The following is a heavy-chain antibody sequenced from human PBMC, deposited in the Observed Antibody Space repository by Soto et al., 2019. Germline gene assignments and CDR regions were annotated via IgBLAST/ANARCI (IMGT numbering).Heavy chain of an antibody. V-gene: IGHV5-10-1*01. J-gene: IGHJ4*02. Sequence: GESLKISCKGSGYSFAGYWITWVRQKPGKGLEWMGRIDPSDSQTYYSPSFRGHVTISATKSITTVFLQRSSLRASDTAMYYCARQIYDSDTGPNFQYYFDSWGQGTPVTVYS. CDR1: GYSFAGYW. D-gene: IGHD3-22*01. CDR2: IDPSDSQT. CDR3: ARQIYDSDTGPNFQYYFDS.